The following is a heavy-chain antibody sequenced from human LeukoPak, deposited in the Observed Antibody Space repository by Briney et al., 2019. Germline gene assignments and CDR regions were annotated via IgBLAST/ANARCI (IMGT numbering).Heavy chain of an antibody. CDR2: INSNSGGT. Sequence: ASVKVSCKASGYTFTGYYMHWVRQAPGQGLEWMGWINSNSGGTNYAQKFQGWVTITRDTSISTAYMELNRLRSDDTAVYYCARDLSREYSGFTDYWAQGTLVTVSS. CDR1: GYTFTGYY. CDR3: ARDLSREYSGFTDY. J-gene: IGHJ4*02. D-gene: IGHD5-12*01. V-gene: IGHV1-2*04.